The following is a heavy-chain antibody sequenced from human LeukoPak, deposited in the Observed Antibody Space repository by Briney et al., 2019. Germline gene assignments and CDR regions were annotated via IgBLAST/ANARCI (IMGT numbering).Heavy chain of an antibody. CDR1: GXTVSSNY. V-gene: IGHV3-66*01. CDR2: IYSGGST. CDR3: ARAHSDYGGIDY. J-gene: IGHJ4*02. D-gene: IGHD4-23*01. Sequence: GGSLRLSCAASGXTVSSNYMSWVRQAPGKGREWVSVIYSGGSTYYADSVKGRFSISRDNSKNTLYLQMNSLRAEDTAVYYCARAHSDYGGIDYWGQGTLVTVSS.